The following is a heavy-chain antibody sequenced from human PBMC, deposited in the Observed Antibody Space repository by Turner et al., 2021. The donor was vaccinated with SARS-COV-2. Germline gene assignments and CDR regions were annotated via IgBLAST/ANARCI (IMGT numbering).Heavy chain of an antibody. CDR3: ARLMDTAMDYYGMDV. V-gene: IGHV4-39*01. D-gene: IGHD5-18*01. CDR1: GGSISSSTYY. J-gene: IGHJ6*02. Sequence: QLHLQESGPGVVRASETLSLTCTVSGGSISSSTYYWGWIRQPPGKGLEWIGNIYYSGSNYYNPCFKSGVFSSVDTSKMKLSLQLSSVIAADKAVYYCARLMDTAMDYYGMDVWGQGTTVTVSS. CDR2: IYYSGSN.